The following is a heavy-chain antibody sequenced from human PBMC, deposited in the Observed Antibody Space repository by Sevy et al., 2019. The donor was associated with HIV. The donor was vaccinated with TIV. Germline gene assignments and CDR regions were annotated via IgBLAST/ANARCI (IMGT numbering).Heavy chain of an antibody. CDR3: AGGTYSAGSGSLDY. V-gene: IGHV4-4*07. D-gene: IGHD3-22*01. Sequence: SETLSLTCTVSGGSISSYYWSWIRQPAEKGLEWIGRIYTSGSTNYNPSLESRVTMSVDTSKNQFSLKLSSVTAADTAVYYRAGGTYSAGSGSLDYWGQGSLVTVSS. J-gene: IGHJ4*02. CDR2: IYTSGST. CDR1: GGSISSYY.